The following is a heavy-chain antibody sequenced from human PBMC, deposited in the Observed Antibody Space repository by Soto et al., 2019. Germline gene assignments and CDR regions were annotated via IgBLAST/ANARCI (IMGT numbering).Heavy chain of an antibody. V-gene: IGHV3-30*18. CDR1: GLTFSSYG. Sequence: SGGSLRLSCAASGLTFSSYGMHWVRQAPGKGLEWVAVISYDGSNKYYADSVKGRFTISRDNSKNTLYLQMNSLRAEDTAVYYCAKDLRDGYNTGRAFDIWGQGTMVTVSS. CDR3: AKDLRDGYNTGRAFDI. J-gene: IGHJ3*02. D-gene: IGHD5-12*01. CDR2: ISYDGSNK.